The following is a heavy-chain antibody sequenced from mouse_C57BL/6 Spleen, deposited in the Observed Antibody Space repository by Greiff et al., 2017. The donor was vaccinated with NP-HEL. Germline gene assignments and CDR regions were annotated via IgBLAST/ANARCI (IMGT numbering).Heavy chain of an antibody. CDR1: GYAFTNYL. CDR3: AREEAYAMDY. CDR2: INPGSGGT. Sequence: VQLQQSGAELVRPGTSVKVSCKASGYAFTNYLIEWVKQRPGQGLEWIGVINPGSGGTNYNEKFKGKATLTADKSSSTAYMQLSSLTSEDSAVYFCAREEAYAMDYWGQGTSVTVSS. V-gene: IGHV1-54*01. J-gene: IGHJ4*01.